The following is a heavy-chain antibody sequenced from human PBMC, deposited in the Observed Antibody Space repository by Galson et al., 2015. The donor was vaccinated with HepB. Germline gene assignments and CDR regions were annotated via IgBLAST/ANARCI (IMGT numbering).Heavy chain of an antibody. J-gene: IGHJ5*02. CDR3: ARERSLKQQLPRRGFWFDP. V-gene: IGHV1-8*01. CDR2: MNPNSGNT. Sequence: SVKVSCKASGYTFTSYDINWVRQATGQGLEWMGWMNPNSGNTGYAQKFQGRVTMTRNTSISTAYMELSSLRSEDTAVYYCARERSLKQQLPRRGFWFDPWGQGTLVTVSS. D-gene: IGHD6-13*01. CDR1: GYTFTSYD.